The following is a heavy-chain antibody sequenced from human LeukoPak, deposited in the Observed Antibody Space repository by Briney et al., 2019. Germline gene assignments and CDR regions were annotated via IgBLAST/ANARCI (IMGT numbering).Heavy chain of an antibody. D-gene: IGHD3-22*01. V-gene: IGHV4-34*01. CDR3: ARAVGDDSSGPGLDY. CDR2: INHSGST. CDR1: GGSFSGYY. Sequence: PSETLSLTCAVYGGSFSGYYWSWIRQPPGKGLEWIGEINHSGSTNYNPSLKSRVTISVDTSKNQFSLKLSSVTAADTAVYYCARAVGDDSSGPGLDYWGQGTLVTVSS. J-gene: IGHJ4*02.